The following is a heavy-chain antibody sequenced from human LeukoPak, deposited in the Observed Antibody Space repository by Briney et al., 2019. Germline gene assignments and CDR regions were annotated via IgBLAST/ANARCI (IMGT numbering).Heavy chain of an antibody. Sequence: ASVKVSCKVSGYTLTELSMHWVRQAPGKGLEWMGGFDPEDGETIYAQKFQGRVTMTEDTSTDTAYMELSSLRSEDTAVYYCARVIIAVAGYHFDYWGQGTLVTVSS. CDR1: GYTLTELS. J-gene: IGHJ4*02. D-gene: IGHD6-19*01. V-gene: IGHV1-24*01. CDR2: FDPEDGET. CDR3: ARVIIAVAGYHFDY.